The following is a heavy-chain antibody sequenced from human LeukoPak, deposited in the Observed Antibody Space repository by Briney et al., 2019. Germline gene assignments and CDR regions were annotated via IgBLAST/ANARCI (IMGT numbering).Heavy chain of an antibody. CDR1: GFAFSRYW. V-gene: IGHV3-74*01. CDR2: INSDGSST. J-gene: IGHJ6*03. CDR3: ARDHYDDTEYYYMDV. D-gene: IGHD4-17*01. Sequence: GVSLSLSCAASGFAFSRYWMHWVRQAPRTGLVWVSRINSDGSSTSYADSMKGRFTISVDNAKNTLYLQMNSLRAEDTAVYYCARDHYDDTEYYYMDVWGKGTTVTVSS.